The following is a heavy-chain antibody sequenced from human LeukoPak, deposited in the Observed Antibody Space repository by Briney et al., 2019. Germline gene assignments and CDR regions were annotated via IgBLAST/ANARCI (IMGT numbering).Heavy chain of an antibody. CDR3: AREGITIFGVVIIRDFDY. CDR2: ISSSGSTI. CDR1: GFTFSYYY. J-gene: IGHJ4*02. D-gene: IGHD3-3*01. Sequence: GGSLRLSCAASGFTFSYYYMSWIRQAPGKGLEWVSYISSSGSTIYYADSVKGRFTISRDNAKNSLYLQMNSLRAEDTAVYYCAREGITIFGVVIIRDFDYWGQGTLVTVSS. V-gene: IGHV3-11*04.